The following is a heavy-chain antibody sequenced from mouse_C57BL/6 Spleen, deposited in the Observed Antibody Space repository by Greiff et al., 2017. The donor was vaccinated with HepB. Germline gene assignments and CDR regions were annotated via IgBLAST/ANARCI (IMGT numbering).Heavy chain of an antibody. V-gene: IGHV5-17*01. CDR3: ARFRMDY. CDR1: GFTFSDDG. J-gene: IGHJ4*01. CDR2: ISSGSSTI. D-gene: IGHD3-2*02. Sequence: EVQRVESGGGLVKPGGSLKLSCAASGFTFSDDGMHWVRQAPEKGLEWVAYISSGSSTIYYADTVKGRFTISRDNAKNTLFLQMTSLRSEDTAMYYCARFRMDYWGQGTSVTVSS.